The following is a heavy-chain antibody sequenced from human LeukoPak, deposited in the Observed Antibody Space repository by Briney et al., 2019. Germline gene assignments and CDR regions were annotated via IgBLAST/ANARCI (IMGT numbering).Heavy chain of an antibody. Sequence: SETLSLTCTVSGGSISSSSYYWGWIRQPPGKGLEWIGSIYYSGSTYYNPSLKSRVTISVDTSKNQFSLKLSSVTAADTAVYYCAGDLNAVVTLGYWGQGTLVTVSS. V-gene: IGHV4-39*02. CDR1: GGSISSSSYY. CDR3: AGDLNAVVTLGY. J-gene: IGHJ4*02. D-gene: IGHD4-23*01. CDR2: IYYSGST.